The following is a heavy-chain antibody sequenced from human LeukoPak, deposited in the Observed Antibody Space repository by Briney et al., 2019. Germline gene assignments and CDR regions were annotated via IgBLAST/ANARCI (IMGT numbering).Heavy chain of an antibody. CDR3: AKDRLSSPTAPRFDP. CDR1: GFTFSSYA. V-gene: IGHV3-23*01. CDR2: ISGSGGRT. D-gene: IGHD2/OR15-2a*01. Sequence: GGSLRLSCAASGFTFSSYAMSWVRQAPGKGLEWVSAISGSGGRTYYADSVKGRFTSSRDNSKNTLYLQMNSLRDEETALYYCAKDRLSSPTAPRFDPWGQGTQVTVSS. J-gene: IGHJ5*02.